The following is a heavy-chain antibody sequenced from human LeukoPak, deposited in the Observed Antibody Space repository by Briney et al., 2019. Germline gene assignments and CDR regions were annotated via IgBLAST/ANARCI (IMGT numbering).Heavy chain of an antibody. J-gene: IGHJ4*02. CDR1: GGSISNNNYF. Sequence: PSETLSLTCNVSGGSISNNNYFWAWIRQPPGKGLEWLGSIFYTGTAYYNPSLESPVTMSVDTSKNQFSLKLSSVTAADTAVYYCVLGANIQEPDYWGQGTLVTVSS. V-gene: IGHV4-39*07. CDR3: VLGANIQEPDY. CDR2: IFYTGTA. D-gene: IGHD2/OR15-2a*01.